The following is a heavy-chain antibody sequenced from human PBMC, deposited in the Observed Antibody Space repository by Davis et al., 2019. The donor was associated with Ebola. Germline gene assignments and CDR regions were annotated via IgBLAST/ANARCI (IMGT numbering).Heavy chain of an antibody. J-gene: IGHJ6*03. Sequence: GESLKISCAASGFIFSHHWMTWVRQAPGKGLEWVANIKEDGNEKYYLGSLKGRFTISRDNSRDSLFLQLNSLRPEDTAVYFCARMRFTMYVNANSNFGMDVWGRGTSVIISS. V-gene: IGHV3-7*03. D-gene: IGHD3-10*02. CDR1: GFIFSHHW. CDR2: IKEDGNEK. CDR3: ARMRFTMYVNANSNFGMDV.